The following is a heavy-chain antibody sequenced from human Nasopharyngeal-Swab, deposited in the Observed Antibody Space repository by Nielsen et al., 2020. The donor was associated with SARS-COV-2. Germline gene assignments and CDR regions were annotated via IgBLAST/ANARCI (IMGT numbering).Heavy chain of an antibody. CDR2: ISWNSGSI. V-gene: IGHV3-9*01. J-gene: IGHJ4*02. D-gene: IGHD2-15*01. CDR1: GFTFDDYA. Sequence: SLKISYAASGFTFDDYAMHWVRQAPGKGLEWVSGISWNSGSIGYADSVKGRFTISRDNAKNSLYLQMNSLRAEDTALYYCAKAAPKIVVVALFDYWGQGTLVTVSS. CDR3: AKAAPKIVVVALFDY.